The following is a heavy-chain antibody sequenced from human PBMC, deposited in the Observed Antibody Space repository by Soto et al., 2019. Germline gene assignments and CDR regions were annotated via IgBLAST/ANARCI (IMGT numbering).Heavy chain of an antibody. CDR1: GRSIISNY. D-gene: IGHD3-16*01. J-gene: IGHJ5*02. CDR3: AKTKEGGFDP. Sequence: PSETLSLTCTVSGRSIISNYWSCIRQSPGQGLEWIGYFHYSLNTNYNPSLKRRVIISVDTSKNQFFLKLTSVTAADTAMYYCAKTKEGGFDPWGQGILVTVSS. CDR2: FHYSLNT. V-gene: IGHV4-59*01.